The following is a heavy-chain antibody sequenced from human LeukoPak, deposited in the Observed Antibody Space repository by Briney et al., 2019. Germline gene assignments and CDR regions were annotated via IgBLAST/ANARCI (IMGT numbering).Heavy chain of an antibody. CDR1: GGSISSSSYY. Sequence: SETLSLTCTVSGGSISSSSYYWGWIRQPPGKGLEWIGSIYYSGSTYYNPSLKSRVTISVDTSKNQFSLKLSSVTAADTAVYYCASSYDSSGYYYVVWGQGTLVTVSS. CDR3: ASSYDSSGYYYVV. J-gene: IGHJ4*02. D-gene: IGHD3-22*01. V-gene: IGHV4-39*01. CDR2: IYYSGST.